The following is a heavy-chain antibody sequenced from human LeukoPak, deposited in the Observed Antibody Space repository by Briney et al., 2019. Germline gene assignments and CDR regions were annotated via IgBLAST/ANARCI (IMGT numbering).Heavy chain of an antibody. CDR2: IIPIFGTA. D-gene: IGHD4-17*01. Sequence: EASVKVSCKASGGTFSSYAISWVRQAPGQGLEWMGGIIPIFGTANYAQKFQGRVTITTDESTSTAYMELSSLRSEDTAVYYCARTNDYGGYALLFWGQGTLVTVSS. CDR3: ARTNDYGGYALLF. CDR1: GGTFSSYA. J-gene: IGHJ4*02. V-gene: IGHV1-69*05.